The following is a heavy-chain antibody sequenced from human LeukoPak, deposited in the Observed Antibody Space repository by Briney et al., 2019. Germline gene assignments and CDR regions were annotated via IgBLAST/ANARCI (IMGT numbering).Heavy chain of an antibody. V-gene: IGHV2-5*01. CDR1: GFSLSTSGVG. CDR2: IYWNDDK. CDR3: AYRVGQLLS. Sequence: SGPTLVKPTQTLTLTCTFSGFSLSTSGVGVGWLRQPPGKALEWLAVIYWNDDKRYSPSLKSRLTITKATSKNQVVLSMTSVDPVDTATYYCAYRVGQLLSWGRGTLVTVSS. J-gene: IGHJ5*02. D-gene: IGHD2-2*01.